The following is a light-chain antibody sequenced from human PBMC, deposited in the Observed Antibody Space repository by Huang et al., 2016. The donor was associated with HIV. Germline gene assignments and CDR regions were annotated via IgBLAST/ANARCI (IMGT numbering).Light chain of an antibody. J-gene: IGKJ2*01. CDR2: DAS. Sequence: EIVLTQSPATLSLSPGERATLSCRASQTVSSYLAWYQQKPVQAPRLLIYDASNRATCIPARFSGSGSGTDFTLTISSLEPEDFAVYYCQQRSKWPPYTFGQGTKLEIK. V-gene: IGKV3-11*01. CDR3: QQRSKWPPYT. CDR1: QTVSSY.